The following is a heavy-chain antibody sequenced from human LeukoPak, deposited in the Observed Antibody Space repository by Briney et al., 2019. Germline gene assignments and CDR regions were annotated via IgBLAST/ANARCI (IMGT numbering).Heavy chain of an antibody. J-gene: IGHJ5*02. V-gene: IGHV4-59*01. D-gene: IGHD2-15*01. Sequence: PSETLSLTCTVSGGSISSYYWSWIRQPPGKGLEWIGYVSYSGSTNYNPSLKSRVTISVDTSKNQFSLKLSSVTAADTAVYYCARDRYCSGGICYSGRFDPWCQGTLVTVSS. CDR2: VSYSGST. CDR1: GGSISSYY. CDR3: ARDRYCSGGICYSGRFDP.